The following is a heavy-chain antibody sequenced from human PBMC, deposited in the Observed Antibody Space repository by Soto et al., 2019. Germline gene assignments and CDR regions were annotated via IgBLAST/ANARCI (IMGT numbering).Heavy chain of an antibody. CDR3: ARVMYYYDSSTYDYAGFDY. V-gene: IGHV1-58*02. Sequence: SVKVSCKASGFTFTSSAMQWVRQARGQRLEWIGWIVVGSGNTNYAQKFQERVTITRDMSTSTAYMELSSLRSEDTAVYYCARVMYYYDSSTYDYAGFDYWGQGTLVTVSS. CDR1: GFTFTSSA. J-gene: IGHJ4*02. CDR2: IVVGSGNT. D-gene: IGHD3-22*01.